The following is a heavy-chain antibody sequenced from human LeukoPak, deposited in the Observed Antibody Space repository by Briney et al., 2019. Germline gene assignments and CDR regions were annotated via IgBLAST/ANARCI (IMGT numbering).Heavy chain of an antibody. CDR3: ARAAVQYWYFDL. Sequence: PSETLSLTCAVSGYSISSGYYWGWIRQPPGKGLEWIGSIYHSGSTYYNPSLKSRVTISVDRSKNQFSLKLSSVTAADTAVYYCARAAVQYWYFDLWGRGTLVTVSS. CDR2: IYHSGST. CDR1: GYSISSGYY. D-gene: IGHD6-19*01. J-gene: IGHJ2*01. V-gene: IGHV4-38-2*01.